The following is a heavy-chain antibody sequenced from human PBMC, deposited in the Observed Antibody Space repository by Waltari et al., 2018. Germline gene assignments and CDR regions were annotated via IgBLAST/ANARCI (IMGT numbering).Heavy chain of an antibody. CDR3: ARDYDSSGYYLNREGAFDI. Sequence: QVQLQESGPGLVKPSETLSLTCTVSGGSISSYYWSWIRQPPGKGLEWIGYIYYSGSTNYNPSLKSRVTISVDTSKNQFSLKRSSVTAADTAVYYCARDYDSSGYYLNREGAFDIWGQGTMVTVSS. CDR1: GGSISSYY. V-gene: IGHV4-59*01. D-gene: IGHD3-22*01. J-gene: IGHJ3*02. CDR2: IYYSGST.